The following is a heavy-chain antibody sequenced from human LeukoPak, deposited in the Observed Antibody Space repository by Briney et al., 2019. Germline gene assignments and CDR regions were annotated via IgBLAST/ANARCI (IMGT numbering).Heavy chain of an antibody. D-gene: IGHD3-22*01. V-gene: IGHV1-69*04. Sequence: SVKVSCKASGYSFTTYGISWVRQAPGQGLEWMGRIILILGIANYAQKFQGRVTITADKSTSTAYMELSSLRSEDTAVYYCARSGYLAGGAWFDPWGQGTLVTVSS. CDR3: ARSGYLAGGAWFDP. CDR1: GYSFTTYG. CDR2: IILILGIA. J-gene: IGHJ5*02.